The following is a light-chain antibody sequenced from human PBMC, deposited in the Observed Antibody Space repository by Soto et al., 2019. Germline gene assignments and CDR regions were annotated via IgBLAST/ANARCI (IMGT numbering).Light chain of an antibody. CDR1: QTVLYSSNNKNY. V-gene: IGKV4-1*01. CDR3: QQYYSTPLT. CDR2: WAS. Sequence: DIVLTQSPDSLAVSLGERATINCKSSQTVLYSSNNKNYLAWYQQKPGQPPKLLIYWASTRQSGVPDRFSGRGSGTDFTLTISRLQAEDVAVYYCQQYYSTPLTFGGGTKVELK. J-gene: IGKJ4*01.